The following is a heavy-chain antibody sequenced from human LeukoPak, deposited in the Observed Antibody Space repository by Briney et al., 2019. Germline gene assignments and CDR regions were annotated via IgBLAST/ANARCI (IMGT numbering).Heavy chain of an antibody. CDR3: ARGGVYMSAAWYRRDYYNMDV. V-gene: IGHV4-34*01. CDR1: VGSFSGYY. CDR2: INLRGST. Sequence: SETLSLTCAVYVGSFSGYYWTWIRQSASKGLEWLGEINLRGSTTYPPSHKTRLSLSLDPSKSQVSLRLHSVTAADTAVYYCARGGVYMSAAWYRRDYYNMDVWGTGTAGTVSS. D-gene: IGHD6-13*01. J-gene: IGHJ6*03.